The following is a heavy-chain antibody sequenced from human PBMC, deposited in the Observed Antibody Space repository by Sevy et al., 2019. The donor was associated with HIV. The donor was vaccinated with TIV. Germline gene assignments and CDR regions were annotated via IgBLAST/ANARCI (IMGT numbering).Heavy chain of an antibody. CDR2: VRSYPYGGTT. CDR1: GFTFSDYA. Sequence: GGSLRLSCTTSGFTFSDYAMSWFRQAPGKGLEWVGFVRSYPYGGTTEYAASVKGRFTISRDESNSLASLQMNSLKPEDTAVYYCSRGTVTTFLDLHLYFDYWGQRTLVTVSS. J-gene: IGHJ4*02. D-gene: IGHD4-17*01. CDR3: SRGTVTTFLDLHLYFDY. V-gene: IGHV3-49*03.